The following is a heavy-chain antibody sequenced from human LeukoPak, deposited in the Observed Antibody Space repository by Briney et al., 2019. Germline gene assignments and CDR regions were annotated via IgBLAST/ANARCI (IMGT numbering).Heavy chain of an antibody. CDR1: GGSFSGYS. J-gene: IGHJ4*02. V-gene: IGHV4-34*01. CDR3: ARRSIAAVDS. CDR2: INQSGST. D-gene: IGHD6-6*01. Sequence: SETLSLTCAVYGGSFSGYSWSWIRQHPGKGLEWLGEINQSGSTNYNPSLKIRATISEETSKNQFSLKLSSVTAADTAVYFCARRSIAAVDSWGQGTLVTVSS.